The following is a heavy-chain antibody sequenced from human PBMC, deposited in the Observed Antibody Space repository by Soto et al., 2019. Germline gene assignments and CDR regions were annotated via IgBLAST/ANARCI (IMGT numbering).Heavy chain of an antibody. CDR1: GGSISSGGYY. D-gene: IGHD4-17*01. V-gene: IGHV4-31*03. Sequence: SETLSLTCTVSGGSISSGGYYWSWIRQHPGKGLEWIGYIYYSGSTYYNPPLKSRVTISVDTSKNQFSLKLSSVTAADTAVYYCARGPPIYGGNSIDYWGQGTLVTVSS. CDR3: ARGPPIYGGNSIDY. J-gene: IGHJ4*02. CDR2: IYYSGST.